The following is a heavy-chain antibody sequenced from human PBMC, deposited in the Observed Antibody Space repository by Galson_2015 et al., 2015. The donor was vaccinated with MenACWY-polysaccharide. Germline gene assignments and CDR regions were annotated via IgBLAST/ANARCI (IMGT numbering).Heavy chain of an antibody. D-gene: IGHD2-21*01. CDR2: MNPNSGNT. J-gene: IGHJ4*02. CDR3: ARVIARKYTFADS. CDR1: RYKFTSYD. Sequence: SVKVSCKASRYKFTSYDINWVRQATGQGLEWMGWMNPNSGNTGYAQKFQGRVTMTSNSAITTAYMELSSLRSEDTAVYYCARVIARKYTFADSWGQGTLVTVSS. V-gene: IGHV1-8*01.